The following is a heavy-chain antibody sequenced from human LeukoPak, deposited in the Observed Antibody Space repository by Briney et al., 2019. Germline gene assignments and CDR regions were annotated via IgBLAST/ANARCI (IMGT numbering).Heavy chain of an antibody. D-gene: IGHD3-3*01. J-gene: IGHJ4*02. CDR1: GGSISSSSYY. CDR3: ARVTIFGVADY. V-gene: IGHV4-39*07. Sequence: SETLPLTCTVSGGSISSSSYYWGWIRQPPGKGLEWIGSIYYSGSTYYNPSLKSRVTVSVDTSKNQFSLKLSSVTAADTAVYYCARVTIFGVADYWGQGTLVTVSS. CDR2: IYYSGST.